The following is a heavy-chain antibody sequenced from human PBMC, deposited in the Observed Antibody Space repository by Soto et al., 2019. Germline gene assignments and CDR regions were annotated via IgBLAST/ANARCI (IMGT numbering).Heavy chain of an antibody. CDR1: GFSLSTSGVG. CDR2: IYWNDDK. D-gene: IGHD2-21*02. V-gene: IGHV2-5*01. J-gene: IGHJ3*02. CDR3: AHRPHYCGGDCYSPGAFDI. Sequence: SGPTLVNPTQTLTLTCTFSGFSLSTSGVGVGWIRQPPGKALEWLALIYWNDDKRYSPSLKSRLTITKDTSKNQVVLRMTNMDPVDTATYYCAHRPHYCGGDCYSPGAFDIWGQGTMVTV.